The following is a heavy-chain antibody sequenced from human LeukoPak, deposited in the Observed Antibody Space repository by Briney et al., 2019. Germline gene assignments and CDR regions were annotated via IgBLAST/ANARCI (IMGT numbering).Heavy chain of an antibody. V-gene: IGHV4-34*01. Sequence: SETLSLTCAVYGGSFSGYYWSWIRQPPGKGLEWIGEINHSGSTKYNPPLKSRVTISVDTFKNQFSLKLSSVTAADTAVYYCARAPGRPAAVFGYWGQGTLVTVSS. CDR1: GGSFSGYY. CDR3: ARAPGRPAAVFGY. CDR2: INHSGST. J-gene: IGHJ4*02. D-gene: IGHD2-2*01.